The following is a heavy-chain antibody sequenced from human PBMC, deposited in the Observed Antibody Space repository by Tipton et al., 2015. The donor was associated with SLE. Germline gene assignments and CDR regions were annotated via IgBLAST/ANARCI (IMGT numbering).Heavy chain of an antibody. Sequence: TLSLTCTVSGGSISSYYWNWIRQPPGKGLEWIGYIYYSGSTNYNPSLKSRVTISVDTSKNQFSLKLSSVTAADTAAYYCARGIYGSGSSYFDYWGQGTLVTVSP. D-gene: IGHD3-10*01. CDR2: IYYSGST. J-gene: IGHJ4*02. V-gene: IGHV4-59*12. CDR1: GGSISSYY. CDR3: ARGIYGSGSSYFDY.